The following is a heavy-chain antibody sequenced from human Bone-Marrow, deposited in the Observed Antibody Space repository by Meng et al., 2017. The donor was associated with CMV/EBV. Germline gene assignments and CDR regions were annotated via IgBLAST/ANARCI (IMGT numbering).Heavy chain of an antibody. CDR3: ASHRGTSCYKRHDCGTFYYYGMDV. J-gene: IGHJ6*02. D-gene: IGHD2-2*02. V-gene: IGHV4-34*01. Sequence: GSLRLSCAAAGFIFSSHSMNWVRQAPGKGLEWIGEINHSGSTNYNPSLKSRVTISVDTSKNHFSLKLSSVTAADTAVYYCASHRGTSCYKRHDCGTFYYYGMDVWGQGTTVTVSS. CDR2: INHSGST. CDR1: GFIFSSHS.